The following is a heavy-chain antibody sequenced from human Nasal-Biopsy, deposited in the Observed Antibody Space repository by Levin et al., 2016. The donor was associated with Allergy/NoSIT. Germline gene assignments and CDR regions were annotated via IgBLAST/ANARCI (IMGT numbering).Heavy chain of an antibody. V-gene: IGHV3-48*02. D-gene: IGHD6-13*01. CDR1: GFTFTSSS. CDR2: ISTSSSTV. CDR3: ARSTFSSWLPEYFQD. J-gene: IGHJ1*01. Sequence: GGSLRLSCVASGFTFTSSSMNWVRQAPGKGLEWVSYISTSSSTVHYADSVKGRFTISRDNAKNSLYLQMKSLRDEDTAIYYCARSTFSSWLPEYFQDWGQGTLVSVSS.